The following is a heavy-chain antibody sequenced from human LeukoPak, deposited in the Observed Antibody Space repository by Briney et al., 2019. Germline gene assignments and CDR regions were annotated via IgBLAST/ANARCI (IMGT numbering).Heavy chain of an antibody. CDR3: ARDLLTWDRFDY. Sequence: ASVKVSCKASGYTFTGYYIHWVRQAPGQGLEWMGWINPKSGDTNYAQKFQGRVTMTRDTSISTAYMELSSLKSDGTAVYYCARDLLTWDRFDYWGQGTLVSVSS. CDR1: GYTFTGYY. V-gene: IGHV1-2*02. D-gene: IGHD1-26*01. CDR2: INPKSGDT. J-gene: IGHJ4*02.